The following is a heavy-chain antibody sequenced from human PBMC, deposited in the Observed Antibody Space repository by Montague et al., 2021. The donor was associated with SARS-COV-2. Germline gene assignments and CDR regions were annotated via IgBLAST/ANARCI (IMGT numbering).Heavy chain of an antibody. V-gene: IGHV6-1*01. Sequence: CAISGDSVSSNSAAWNWIRQPPSRGLEWLGRTYYRSKWYNDYAVSVKSRITINPDTSKNQFSLQLNSVTPVDTAVYYCARDDPYCTNGVCYTGNWFDPWGQGTLVTVSS. CDR3: ARDDPYCTNGVCYTGNWFDP. CDR2: TYYRSKWYN. D-gene: IGHD2-8*01. CDR1: GDSVSSNSAA. J-gene: IGHJ5*02.